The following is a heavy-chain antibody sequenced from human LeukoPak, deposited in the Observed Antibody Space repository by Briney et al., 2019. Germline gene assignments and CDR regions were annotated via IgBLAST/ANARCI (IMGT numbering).Heavy chain of an antibody. V-gene: IGHV3-23*01. CDR1: GFTFSNHA. D-gene: IGHD4-17*01. Sequence: GGSLRLSCAASGFTFSNHAMNWVRQAPGKGLEWVSTISASGESTYYADSVKGRFTISRDNSKNTLYLQRNSLRAEDTALYSCAKAPGGAYGFFDYWGQGALVIVSS. CDR3: AKAPGGAYGFFDY. CDR2: ISASGEST. J-gene: IGHJ4*02.